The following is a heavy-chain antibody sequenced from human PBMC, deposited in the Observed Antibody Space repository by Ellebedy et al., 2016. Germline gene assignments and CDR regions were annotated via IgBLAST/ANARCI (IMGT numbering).Heavy chain of an antibody. J-gene: IGHJ4*02. D-gene: IGHD6-13*01. Sequence: GESLKISCAASGFTFSSYSMNWVRQAPGKGLEWVSYISSSSSTIYYADSVKGRFTISRDNAKNSLYLQMNSLRAEDTAVYYCARDLIAAAGTSGYWGQGTLVTVSS. CDR2: ISSSSSTI. CDR1: GFTFSSYS. CDR3: ARDLIAAAGTSGY. V-gene: IGHV3-48*04.